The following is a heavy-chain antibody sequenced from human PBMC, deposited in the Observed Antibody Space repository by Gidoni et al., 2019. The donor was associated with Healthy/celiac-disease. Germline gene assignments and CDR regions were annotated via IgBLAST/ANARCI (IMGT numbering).Heavy chain of an antibody. CDR2: ISSSSSTI. CDR1: GFTFSSYS. D-gene: IGHD5-12*01. J-gene: IGHJ4*02. CDR3: ARDHSGYDSAFDY. Sequence: EVQLVESGGGLVQPGGSLRLSCAASGFTFSSYSMNWVRRAPGKGLECVSYISSSSSTIYYADSVKGRFTISRDNAKKSLYLQMNSLRDEDTAVYYCARDHSGYDSAFDYWGQGTLVTVSS. V-gene: IGHV3-48*02.